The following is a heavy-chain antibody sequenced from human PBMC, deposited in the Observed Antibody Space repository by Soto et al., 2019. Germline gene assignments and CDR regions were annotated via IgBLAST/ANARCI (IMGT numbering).Heavy chain of an antibody. Sequence: PSETLSLTCTVSGGSVSSGSYYWSWIRQPPGKGLEWIGYIYYSGSTNYNPSLKSRVTISVDTSKNQFSLKLSSVTAADTAVYYCATRNSEYTAMAPHFDYWGQGTLVTVSS. CDR2: IYYSGST. CDR3: ATRNSEYTAMAPHFDY. J-gene: IGHJ4*02. CDR1: GGSVSSGSYY. D-gene: IGHD5-18*01. V-gene: IGHV4-61*01.